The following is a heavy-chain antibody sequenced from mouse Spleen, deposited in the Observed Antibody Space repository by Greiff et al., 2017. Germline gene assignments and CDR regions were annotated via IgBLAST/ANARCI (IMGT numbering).Heavy chain of an antibody. CDR2: IDPSDSYT. Sequence: QVQLKQPGAELVMPGASVKLSCKASGYTFTSYWMHWVKQRPGQGLEWIGEIDPSDSYTNYNQKFKGKATLTVDKSSSTAYMQLSSLTSEDSAVYYCAILYYGNYVVDYWGQGTTLTVSS. J-gene: IGHJ2*01. V-gene: IGHV1-69*01. CDR3: AILYYGNYVVDY. CDR1: GYTFTSYW. D-gene: IGHD2-1*01.